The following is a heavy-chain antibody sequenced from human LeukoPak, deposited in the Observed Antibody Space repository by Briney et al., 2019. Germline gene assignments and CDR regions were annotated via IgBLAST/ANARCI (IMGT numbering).Heavy chain of an antibody. CDR3: ARVRYSDVLTGYYGDGYFDY. J-gene: IGHJ4*02. D-gene: IGHD3-9*01. Sequence: PSETLSLTCTVSGGSISSYYWSWIRQHPRNGLEWIGYINYTRSTHYNPSLKSRVTISVDTSKNQFSLKLSSVTAADTAVYYCARVRYSDVLTGYYGDGYFDYWGQGTLVTVSS. CDR2: INYTRST. V-gene: IGHV4-59*01. CDR1: GGSISSYY.